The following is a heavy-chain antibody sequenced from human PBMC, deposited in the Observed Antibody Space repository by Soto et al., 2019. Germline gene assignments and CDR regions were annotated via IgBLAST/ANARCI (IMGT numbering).Heavy chain of an antibody. CDR1: GFTFSSYA. CDR3: ATDRGDYGYYYGMDV. V-gene: IGHV3-23*01. J-gene: IGHJ6*02. Sequence: GGSLRLSCAAPGFTFSSYAMGWVRQAPGKGLEWVSAMSGSGGSTYYAASVKGRFTISRDNSKNSLYRQMNSLRAEDTAVYYCATDRGDYGYYYGMDVWGQGSTVTVSS. D-gene: IGHD4-17*01. CDR2: MSGSGGST.